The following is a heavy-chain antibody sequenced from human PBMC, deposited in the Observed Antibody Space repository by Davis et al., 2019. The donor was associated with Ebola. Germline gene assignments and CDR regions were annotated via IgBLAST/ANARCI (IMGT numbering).Heavy chain of an antibody. CDR1: GFTFGDYA. Sequence: GESLKISCRVSGFTFGDYAINWVRQAPGKGLEWVGFVRSKAYGGKPAYAASVKGRFTISRDDSKAIAYLQMDSLKTEDTAVYYCSRDLKQPPPSYYYGMDVWGQGTTVTVPS. CDR2: VRSKAYGGKP. V-gene: IGHV3-49*04. J-gene: IGHJ6*02. CDR3: SRDLKQPPPSYYYGMDV.